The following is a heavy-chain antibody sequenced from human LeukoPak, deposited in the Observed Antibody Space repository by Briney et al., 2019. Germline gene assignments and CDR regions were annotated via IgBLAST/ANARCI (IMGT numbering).Heavy chain of an antibody. V-gene: IGHV1-69*04. CDR2: IIPILGIA. CDR3: ARQDYYDSSGYYYGY. D-gene: IGHD3-22*01. J-gene: IGHJ4*02. Sequence: SVKVSCKASGGTFSSYAISRVRQAPGQGLEWMGRIIPILGIANYAQKFQGRVTITADKSTSTAYMELCSLRSEDTAVYYCARQDYYDSSGYYYGYWVQGTLVTVSS. CDR1: GGTFSSYA.